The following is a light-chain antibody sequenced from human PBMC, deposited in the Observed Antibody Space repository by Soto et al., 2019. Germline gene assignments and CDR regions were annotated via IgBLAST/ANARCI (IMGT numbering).Light chain of an antibody. CDR3: QSYDSTLSARYV. Sequence: QSVLTQPPSVSGAPGQRVTISCTGSSSSIGADYDVHWYQQRPGTAPKLLIFGNNKRPSGVPDRFSGSKSGTSASLAITGLQAEDEGDYYCQSYDSTLSARYVFGTGTKVTVL. V-gene: IGLV1-40*01. CDR2: GNN. J-gene: IGLJ1*01. CDR1: SSSIGADYD.